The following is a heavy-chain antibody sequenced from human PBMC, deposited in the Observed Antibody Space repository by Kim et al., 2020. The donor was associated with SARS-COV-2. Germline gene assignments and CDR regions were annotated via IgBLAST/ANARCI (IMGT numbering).Heavy chain of an antibody. CDR3: ARDVLAVATIEFDY. J-gene: IGHJ4*02. Sequence: ADSVKGRFTISGDNARNSLYLQMNSLGAEDTAVYYCARDVLAVATIEFDYCGQGTLVTVSS. V-gene: IGHV3-11*06. D-gene: IGHD2-15*01.